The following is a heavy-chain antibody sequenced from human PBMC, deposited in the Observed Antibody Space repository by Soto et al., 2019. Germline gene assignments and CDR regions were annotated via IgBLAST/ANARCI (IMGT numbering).Heavy chain of an antibody. V-gene: IGHV4-39*07. Sequence: WVRQPPGKGLEWIGSMYYGGSTYYNPSLKSRVMMSSDTSKNQFSLSVSSVTAADTAVYYCARAPETPPIVRVVVPYFFDSWGQGTLVTVSS. J-gene: IGHJ4*02. CDR2: MYYGGST. D-gene: IGHD3-16*02. CDR3: ARAPETPPIVRVVVPYFFDS.